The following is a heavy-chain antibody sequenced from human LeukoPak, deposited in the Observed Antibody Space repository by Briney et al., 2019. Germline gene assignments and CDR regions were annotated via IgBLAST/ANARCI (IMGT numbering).Heavy chain of an antibody. V-gene: IGHV3-23*01. Sequence: GGSLRLSCAASGFTFSSYAMRWVRQAPGKGLEWVSAISGSGGSTYYADSVKGRFTISRDNSKNTLYLQMNSLRAEDTAVYYCALHKFGEPRFDYWGQGTLVTVSS. CDR2: ISGSGGST. D-gene: IGHD3-10*01. CDR1: GFTFSSYA. CDR3: ALHKFGEPRFDY. J-gene: IGHJ4*02.